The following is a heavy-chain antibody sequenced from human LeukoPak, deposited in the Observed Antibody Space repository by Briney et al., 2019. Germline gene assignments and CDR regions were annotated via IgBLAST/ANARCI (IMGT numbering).Heavy chain of an antibody. CDR2: ISSSSTYI. J-gene: IGHJ4*02. V-gene: IGHV3-21*01. CDR1: GFSFSSYT. D-gene: IGHD3-10*01. CDR3: ASDFGAFVDATMGYLGRFDS. Sequence: GGSLRLSCAASGFSFSSYTMRGVRQAPAKGLDWVSGISSSSTYIYHEDSMEDRFTISRDNAKNSVHLEINILRARGTAWDYFASDFGAFVDATMGYLGRFDSWGPGTLVTVSS.